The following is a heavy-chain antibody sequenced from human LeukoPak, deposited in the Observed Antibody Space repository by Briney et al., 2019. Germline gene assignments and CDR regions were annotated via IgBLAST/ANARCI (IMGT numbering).Heavy chain of an antibody. D-gene: IGHD3-22*01. Sequence: GGSLRPSCAPPGFTSRSISMTWVRRAPGKGLGWVSSISSSSSYIYYADSVKGRFTISRDNAKNSLYLQMNSLRAEDTAVYYCARGDSSGYDYWGQGTLVTVSS. V-gene: IGHV3-21*01. CDR3: ARGDSSGYDY. CDR1: GFTSRSIS. J-gene: IGHJ4*02. CDR2: ISSSSSYI.